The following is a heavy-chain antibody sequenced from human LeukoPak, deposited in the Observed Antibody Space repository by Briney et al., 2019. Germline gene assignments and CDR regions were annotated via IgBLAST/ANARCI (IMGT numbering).Heavy chain of an antibody. D-gene: IGHD2-8*01. CDR3: TTDPLKVM. CDR1: GFTVSNAW. J-gene: IGHJ4*02. Sequence: GGSLRVSCAASGFTVSNAWMSWVRQAPGKGLEWLGRIKGKTDGGTTDYAAPVKGRFTISRDDSTNTLYLHMNSLKTEDTAVYYCTTDPLKVMGGQGTLVTVSS. V-gene: IGHV3-15*01. CDR2: IKGKTDGGTT.